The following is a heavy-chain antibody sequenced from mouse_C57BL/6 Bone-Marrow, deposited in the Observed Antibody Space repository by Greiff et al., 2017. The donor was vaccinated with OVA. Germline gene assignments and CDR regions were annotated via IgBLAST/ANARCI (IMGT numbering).Heavy chain of an antibody. D-gene: IGHD3-2*02. Sequence: QVQLQQPGAELVKPGASVKMSCKASGYTFTSYWITWVKQRPGQGLEWIGDIYPGSGSTNYNEKFKSKATLTVDTSSSTAYMQLSSLTSEDSAVYYCARNVDSSGYYAMDYWGQGTSVTVSS. V-gene: IGHV1-55*01. J-gene: IGHJ4*01. CDR2: IYPGSGST. CDR3: ARNVDSSGYYAMDY. CDR1: GYTFTSYW.